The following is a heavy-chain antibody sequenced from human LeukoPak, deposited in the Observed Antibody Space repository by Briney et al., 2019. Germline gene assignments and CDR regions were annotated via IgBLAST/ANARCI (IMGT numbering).Heavy chain of an antibody. D-gene: IGHD3-3*01. CDR1: GGSISSGGYY. V-gene: IGHV4-31*03. CDR2: IYYSGST. CDR3: ARDTGVPKGMDV. J-gene: IGHJ6*02. Sequence: PSQTLCLTCTVSGGSISSGGYYWSWIRQHPGKGLEWIGYIYYSGSTYYNPSLKSRLTISVDTSKNQFSLKLSSVTAADTAVYYCARDTGVPKGMDVWGQGTTVTVSS.